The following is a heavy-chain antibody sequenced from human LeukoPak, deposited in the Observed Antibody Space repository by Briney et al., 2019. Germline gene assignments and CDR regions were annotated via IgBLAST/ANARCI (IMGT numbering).Heavy chain of an antibody. Sequence: ETLSLTCAVSGGSISSYYWSWIRQPPGKGLEWIGYIYYSGSTNYNPSLKSRVTISVDTSKNQFSLKLSSVTAADTAVYYCARDLVTYYYDRVHDAFDIWGQGTMVTVSS. V-gene: IGHV4-59*12. J-gene: IGHJ3*02. CDR1: GGSISSYY. CDR3: ARDLVTYYYDRVHDAFDI. D-gene: IGHD3-22*01. CDR2: IYYSGST.